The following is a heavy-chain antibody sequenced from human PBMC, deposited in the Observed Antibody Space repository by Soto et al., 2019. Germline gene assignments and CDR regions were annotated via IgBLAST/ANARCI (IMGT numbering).Heavy chain of an antibody. CDR3: AIPLPKQQLVRGAFDH. Sequence: QVQLVQSGAEGKKPGSSVKLSCKTSGGTFRTYAINWVRQAPGQGLEWMGGSIPVFGTANYAQTFQGRFTITADESTSTAYMELSSLRSEDTAVYYCAIPLPKQQLVRGAFDHWGQGTLVTVAS. CDR2: SIPVFGTA. J-gene: IGHJ4*02. D-gene: IGHD6-13*01. CDR1: GGTFRTYA. V-gene: IGHV1-69*01.